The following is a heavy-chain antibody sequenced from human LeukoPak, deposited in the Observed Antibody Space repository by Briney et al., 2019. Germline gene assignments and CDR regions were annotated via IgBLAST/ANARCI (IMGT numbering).Heavy chain of an antibody. Sequence: GGSLRLSCAASGFTFSSYAIHWVRQAPGKGLEWVAFISYDGSAKYYADSVKGRFTISRDSSKNTVYLQMNNLRAEGTALYYCARDQSGTYCVDYWGQGALVTVSS. CDR2: ISYDGSAK. CDR1: GFTFSSYA. J-gene: IGHJ4*02. D-gene: IGHD1-26*01. CDR3: ARDQSGTYCVDY. V-gene: IGHV3-30*04.